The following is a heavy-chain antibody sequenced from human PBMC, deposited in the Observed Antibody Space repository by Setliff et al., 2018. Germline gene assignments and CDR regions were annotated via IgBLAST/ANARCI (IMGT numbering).Heavy chain of an antibody. V-gene: IGHV1-18*01. CDR3: ARDRAYFSSSHDAFGI. CDR1: GYTFTLFG. Sequence: ASVKVSCKASGYTFTLFGITWVRQAPGQGLECMGWISAFNSYTSYEQKFRGRVTMTTDTSTDTAYMELRNLRSDDTAVYYCARDRAYFSSSHDAFGIWGQGTMGTVS. D-gene: IGHD2-21*01. CDR2: ISAFNSYT. J-gene: IGHJ3*02.